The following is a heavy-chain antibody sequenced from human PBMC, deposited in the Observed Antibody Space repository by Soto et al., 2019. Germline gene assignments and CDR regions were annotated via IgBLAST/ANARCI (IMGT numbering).Heavy chain of an antibody. CDR1: GGTFSNYP. D-gene: IGHD6-6*01. CDR2: IIPIFGTA. V-gene: IGHV1-69*13. CDR3: ASLGGFGVAARPNWFDP. J-gene: IGHJ5*02. Sequence: SVKVSCKASGGTFSNYPISWVRQAPGQGLEWMGGIIPIFGTANYAQKFQGRVTITADESTSTAYMELSSLRSEDTAVYYCASLGGFGVAARPNWFDPWGHGTLVTVSS.